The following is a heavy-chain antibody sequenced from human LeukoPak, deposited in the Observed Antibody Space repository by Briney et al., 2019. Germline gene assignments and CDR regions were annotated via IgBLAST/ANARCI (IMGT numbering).Heavy chain of an antibody. CDR1: GFTFDDYT. Sequence: GGSLRLSCAASGFTFDDYTMHWVRQAPGKGLEWVSLISWDGGSTYYADSVKGRFTISRDNAKNSLYLQMNSLRAEDTAVYYCARGNYDSSGYSYFDYWGQGTLVTVSS. CDR3: ARGNYDSSGYSYFDY. CDR2: ISWDGGST. J-gene: IGHJ4*02. D-gene: IGHD3-22*01. V-gene: IGHV3-43*01.